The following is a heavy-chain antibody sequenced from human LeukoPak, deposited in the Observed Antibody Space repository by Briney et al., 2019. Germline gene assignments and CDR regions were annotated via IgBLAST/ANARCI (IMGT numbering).Heavy chain of an antibody. CDR2: IYHSGST. Sequence: PSETLSLTCAVSGYSISSGYYWGWIRQPPGKGLEWIGSIYHSGSTYYNPSLKSRFTLSVDTSKNQFSLKLSTVTAADTAVYYCARRPIAVAGTVRSGFDYWGQGTLVTVSS. D-gene: IGHD6-19*01. CDR3: ARRPIAVAGTVRSGFDY. CDR1: GYSISSGYY. V-gene: IGHV4-38-2*01. J-gene: IGHJ4*02.